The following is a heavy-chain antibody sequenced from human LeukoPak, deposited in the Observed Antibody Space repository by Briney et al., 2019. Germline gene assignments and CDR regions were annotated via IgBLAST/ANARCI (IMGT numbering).Heavy chain of an antibody. D-gene: IGHD1-26*01. CDR2: ISAYNGNT. Sequence: ASVKVSCKASGYTFTSYGISWVRQAPGQGLEWMGWISAYNGNTNYAQKFQGRVTMTRDTSISTAYMELSRLRSDDTAVYYCARATSGSFDYWGQGTLVTVSS. J-gene: IGHJ4*02. CDR3: ARATSGSFDY. V-gene: IGHV1-18*01. CDR1: GYTFTSYG.